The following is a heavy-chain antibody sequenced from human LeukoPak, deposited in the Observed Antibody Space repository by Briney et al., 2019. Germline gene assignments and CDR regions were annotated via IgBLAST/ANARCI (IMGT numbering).Heavy chain of an antibody. J-gene: IGHJ5*02. CDR3: ARGGIFGVLIRFDP. CDR1: GSTFDDYG. CDR2: INWNGDT. V-gene: IGHV3-20*04. Sequence: GGSLRLSCAASGSTFDDYGMSWVRRAPGKGLEWVSGINWNGDTVYADSVKGRFTISRDNAKKSLDLQMNSLRAEDTALYYCARGGIFGVLIRFDPWGQGTLVTVSS. D-gene: IGHD3-3*01.